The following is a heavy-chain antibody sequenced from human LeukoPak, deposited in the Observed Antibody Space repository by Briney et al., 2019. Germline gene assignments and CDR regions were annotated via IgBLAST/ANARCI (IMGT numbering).Heavy chain of an antibody. CDR2: IIPILGIA. J-gene: IGHJ4*02. CDR3: ARAYYDSSADTFDY. Sequence: ASVKVSCKASGGTFSSYAISWVRQAPGQGLEWMGRIIPILGIANYAQKFQGRVTITADKSTSTAYMELSSLRSEDTAVYYCARAYYDSSADTFDYWGQGTLVTVSS. CDR1: GGTFSSYA. V-gene: IGHV1-69*04. D-gene: IGHD3-22*01.